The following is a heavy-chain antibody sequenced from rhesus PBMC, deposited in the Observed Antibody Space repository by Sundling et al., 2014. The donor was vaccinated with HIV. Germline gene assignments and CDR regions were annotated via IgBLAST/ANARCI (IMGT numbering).Heavy chain of an antibody. Sequence: QVQLQESGPGLVKPSETLSLTCAVSGGSISAYSWNWIRQPPGKGLEWIGYVGGRTGNTYYNPSLTSRVTISTDTSKNQFSLKLTDVTVADTAVYYCASLDSWGQGVVVTVSS. V-gene: IGHV4-165*01. J-gene: IGHJ6*01. CDR3: ASLDS. CDR2: VGGRTGNT. CDR1: GGSISAYS.